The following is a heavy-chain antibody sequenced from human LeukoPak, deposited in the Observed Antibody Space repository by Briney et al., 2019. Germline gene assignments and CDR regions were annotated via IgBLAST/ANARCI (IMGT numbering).Heavy chain of an antibody. V-gene: IGHV4-39*01. D-gene: IGHD6-19*01. Sequence: SETLSLTCTVSAGSISISTYDWGWIRQPPGKGLEWIGSIYYSGSTYYNPSLKSRVTISVDTSKNQFSLKLSSVTAADTAVYYCARHSSGWYDDYWGQGTLVTVSS. CDR1: AGSISISTYD. J-gene: IGHJ4*02. CDR3: ARHSSGWYDDY. CDR2: IYYSGST.